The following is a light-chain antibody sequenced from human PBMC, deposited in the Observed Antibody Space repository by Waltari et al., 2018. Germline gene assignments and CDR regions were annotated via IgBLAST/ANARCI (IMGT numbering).Light chain of an antibody. V-gene: IGLV2-23*02. CDR2: GVS. CDR1: SSDVGSYNL. J-gene: IGLJ1*01. CDR3: CSYAGGSAFV. Sequence: QSALTQPASVSGSPGQSITISCTGTSSDVGSYNLVSWYQHRPGKAPNLIIYGVSKRPSGVSNRFSGSKSGNTASLTIAGLRTEDEADYYCCSYAGGSAFVFGTGTKITVL.